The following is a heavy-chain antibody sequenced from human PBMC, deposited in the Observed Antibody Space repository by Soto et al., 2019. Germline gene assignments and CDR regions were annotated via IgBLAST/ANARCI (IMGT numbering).Heavy chain of an antibody. CDR2: IIPIPDIT. CDR1: GGTFSTYI. V-gene: IGHV1-69*08. D-gene: IGHD3-3*01. J-gene: IGHJ3*01. CDR3: ARDRITTRGDAFDL. Sequence: QVQLVQSGAEVRKPGSSVKVSCKAPGGTFSTYIISWVRQAPGQGLEWMGRIIPIPDITNYAQKFQGRVTGTEDSSTRTAYMELTSLKSEDTAVYYCARDRITTRGDAFDLWGQGTMVTGSS.